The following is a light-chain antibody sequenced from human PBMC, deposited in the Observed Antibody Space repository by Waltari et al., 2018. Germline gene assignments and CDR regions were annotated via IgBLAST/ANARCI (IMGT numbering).Light chain of an antibody. CDR1: SGSLSTTSY. CDR2: NAN. V-gene: IGLV8-61*01. CDR3: ALYMGSGIWV. J-gene: IGLJ3*02. Sequence: QTVVTQEPSLSVSPGGTVTLTCALSSGSLSTTSYATWYQQTPGQAPRSLVYNANARSSGAPDRVSGAILGNTAALTITGAQADDESDYYCALYMGSGIWVFGGGTRLTVL.